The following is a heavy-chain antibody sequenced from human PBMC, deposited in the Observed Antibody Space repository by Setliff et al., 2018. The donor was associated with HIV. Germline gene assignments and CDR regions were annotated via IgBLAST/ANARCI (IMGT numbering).Heavy chain of an antibody. CDR2: ISDSGGTT. CDR3: AREVGDSSGYYYRNYYFDS. Sequence: GGSLRLSCAASGFTFSSYAMSWVRQAPGKGLEWVSAISDSGGTTYYADSVRGRFTISRDNSKNTLYLQMNSLGAEDTAVYYCAREVGDSSGYYYRNYYFDSWGQGTLVTVSS. V-gene: IGHV3-23*01. J-gene: IGHJ4*02. D-gene: IGHD3-22*01. CDR1: GFTFSSYA.